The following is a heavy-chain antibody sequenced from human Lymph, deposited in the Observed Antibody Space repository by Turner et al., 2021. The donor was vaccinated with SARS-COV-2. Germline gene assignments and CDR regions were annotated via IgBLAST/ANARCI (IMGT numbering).Heavy chain of an antibody. Sequence: QVQLVESGGGVVQPGRSLRLSCAACGFTFSSYAMYRVRQATGKGLEWVAVISYEGSNKYYADSVKGRFTISRDNSKNTLYLQMNSLRAEDTAVYYCARGDYYGSGSYPGKTFDCWGQGTLVTVSS. CDR3: ARGDYYGSGSYPGKTFDC. J-gene: IGHJ4*02. V-gene: IGHV3-30-3*01. CDR1: GFTFSSYA. D-gene: IGHD3-10*01. CDR2: ISYEGSNK.